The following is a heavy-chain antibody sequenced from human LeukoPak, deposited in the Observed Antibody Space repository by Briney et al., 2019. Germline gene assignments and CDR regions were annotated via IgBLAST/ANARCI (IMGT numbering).Heavy chain of an antibody. CDR2: ISSSSSYI. Sequence: GGSLRLSCAASGFTFSSYSMNWVRQAPGKGLEWVSSISSSSSYIYYADSVKGRFTISRDNAKNSLYLQMNSLRAEDTAVYYCARGTLLTGYLFGGKNGGQGTLVTVSS. CDR1: GFTFSSYS. D-gene: IGHD3-9*01. J-gene: IGHJ4*02. CDR3: ARGTLLTGYLFGGKN. V-gene: IGHV3-21*01.